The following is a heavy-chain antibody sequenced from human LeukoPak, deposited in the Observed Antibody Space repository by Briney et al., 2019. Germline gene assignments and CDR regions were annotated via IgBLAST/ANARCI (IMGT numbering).Heavy chain of an antibody. D-gene: IGHD3-22*01. CDR1: GFTFDDYA. J-gene: IGHJ4*02. Sequence: GGSLRLSCAASGFTFDDYAVHWVRQAPGKGLEWVSLISGDGGSTYYADSVKGRFTISRDNSKNSLYLQMNSLRTEDTALYYCAKTPGRYYYDSSGNFDYWGQGTLVTVSS. CDR2: ISGDGGST. CDR3: AKTPGRYYYDSSGNFDY. V-gene: IGHV3-43*02.